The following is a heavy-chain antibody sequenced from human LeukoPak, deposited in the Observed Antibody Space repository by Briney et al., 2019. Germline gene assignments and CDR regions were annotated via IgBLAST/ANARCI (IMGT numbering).Heavy chain of an antibody. J-gene: IGHJ4*02. D-gene: IGHD6-19*01. Sequence: PGGSLRLSCAASGFSFSSHWMHWVRQTPGKGLVWVARINGDGTTSSHADSVKGRFTISRDNAKNTLYLQVNSLRAEDTALYYCARTIAVNGGDFDYWGQGTLVTVSS. CDR2: INGDGTTS. V-gene: IGHV3-74*01. CDR3: ARTIAVNGGDFDY. CDR1: GFSFSSHW.